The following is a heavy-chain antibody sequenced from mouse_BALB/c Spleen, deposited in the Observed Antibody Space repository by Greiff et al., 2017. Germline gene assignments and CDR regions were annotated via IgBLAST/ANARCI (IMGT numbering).Heavy chain of an antibody. D-gene: IGHD3-1*01. CDR2: ISSGSSTI. CDR1: GFTFSSFG. Sequence: EVKLMESGGGLVQPGGSRTLSCAASGFTFSSFGMHWVRQAPEKGLEWVAYISSGSSTIYYADTVKGRFTISRDNPKNTLFLQMTSLRSEDTAMYYCARRATENAMDYWGQGTSVTVSS. J-gene: IGHJ4*01. V-gene: IGHV5-17*02. CDR3: ARRATENAMDY.